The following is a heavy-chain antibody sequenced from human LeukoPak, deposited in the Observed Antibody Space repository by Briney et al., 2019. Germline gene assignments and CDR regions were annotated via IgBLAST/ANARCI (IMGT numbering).Heavy chain of an antibody. CDR2: ISGSGGST. CDR1: GFTFSSYA. Sequence: PGGSLRLSCAASGFTFSSYAMSWVRQAPGKGLEWVSAISGSGGSTYYADSVKGRFTISRDNSKNTLYLQMNSLRAEDTAVYYCVTTPGGYSYGHRRYYFDYWGQGTLVTVSS. D-gene: IGHD5-18*01. V-gene: IGHV3-23*01. J-gene: IGHJ4*02. CDR3: VTTPGGYSYGHRRYYFDY.